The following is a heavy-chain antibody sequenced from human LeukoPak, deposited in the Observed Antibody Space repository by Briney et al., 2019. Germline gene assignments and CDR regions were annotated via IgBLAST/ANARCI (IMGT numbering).Heavy chain of an antibody. Sequence: PGETLRLPCAASGFTLSTYSMNWVRQSPGTELEAVSSISSSSSYIYYTASLTGRFTISRDNAKNSLYLQMNSLRAEDTAVYYCARDAPSIVVVPAGAPYYYYGMDVWGQGTTVTVSS. CDR1: GFTLSTYS. CDR2: ISSSSSYI. V-gene: IGHV3-21*01. D-gene: IGHD2-2*01. J-gene: IGHJ6*02. CDR3: ARDAPSIVVVPAGAPYYYYGMDV.